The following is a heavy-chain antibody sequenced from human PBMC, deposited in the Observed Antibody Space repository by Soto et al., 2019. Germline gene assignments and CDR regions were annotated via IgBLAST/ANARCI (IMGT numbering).Heavy chain of an antibody. J-gene: IGHJ6*02. CDR1: GFTFSSYA. Sequence: GGSLRLSCAASGFTFSSYAMSWVRQAPGKGLEWVSAISGSGGSTYYADSVKGRFTISRDNSKNTLYLQMNSLRAEDTAVYYCGWGDSSGYKIYYYYGMDVWGQGTTVTVPS. CDR2: ISGSGGST. CDR3: GWGDSSGYKIYYYYGMDV. V-gene: IGHV3-23*01. D-gene: IGHD3-22*01.